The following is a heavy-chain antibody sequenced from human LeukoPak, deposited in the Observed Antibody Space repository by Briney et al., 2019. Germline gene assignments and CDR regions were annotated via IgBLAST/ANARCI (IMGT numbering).Heavy chain of an antibody. D-gene: IGHD3-10*01. CDR1: GGSISSYY. CDR3: ARGNRETMVRGAPPMDV. J-gene: IGHJ6*02. CDR2: INHSGST. Sequence: SETLSLTCTVSGGSISSYYWSWIRQPPGKGLEWIGEINHSGSTNYNPSLKSRVTISVDTSKNQFSLKLSSVTAADTAVYYCARGNRETMVRGAPPMDVWGQGTTVTVSS. V-gene: IGHV4-34*01.